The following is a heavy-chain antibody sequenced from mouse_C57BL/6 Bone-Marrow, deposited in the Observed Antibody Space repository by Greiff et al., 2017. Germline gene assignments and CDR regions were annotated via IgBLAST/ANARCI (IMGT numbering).Heavy chain of an antibody. CDR2: IYPRCGNT. V-gene: IGHV1-81*01. CDR3: AGWGNYGSGNDY. J-gene: IGHJ2*01. CDR1: GYTFTSYG. Sequence: VQLQQSGAELARPGASVKLSCKASGYTFTSYGISWVKQRTGQGLEWIGEIYPRCGNTYYNEKFKGKATLTADKSSSTSYMELRSLTSEDAAVYFCAGWGNYGSGNDYWGQGTTLTVSS. D-gene: IGHD1-1*01.